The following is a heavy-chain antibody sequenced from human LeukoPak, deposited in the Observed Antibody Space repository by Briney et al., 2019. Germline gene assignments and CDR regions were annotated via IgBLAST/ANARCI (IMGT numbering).Heavy chain of an antibody. J-gene: IGHJ5*02. Sequence: GGSLRLSCSASGFTFTNYGMSWVRQAPGKGLESVSGLSGSGDGQFYADSVEGRFTISRDIFNNIWYLQMNSLRAEDTAVYYCAKGCQCPSGLSSWFDPRGQGTLVAVSS. V-gene: IGHV3-23*01. D-gene: IGHD1-14*01. CDR2: LSGSGDGQ. CDR1: GFTFTNYG. CDR3: AKGCQCPSGLSSWFDP.